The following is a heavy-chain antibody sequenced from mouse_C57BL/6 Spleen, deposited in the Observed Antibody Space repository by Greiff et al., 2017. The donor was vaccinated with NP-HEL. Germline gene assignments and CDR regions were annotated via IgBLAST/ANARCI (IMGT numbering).Heavy chain of an antibody. CDR2: ISSGGSYT. J-gene: IGHJ2*01. V-gene: IGHV5-6*01. Sequence: EVKLVESGGDLVKPGGSLKLSCAASGFTFSSYGMSWVRQTPDKRLEWVATISSGGSYTYYPDSVQGRFTISRDNAKNTLYLQMSSLKSEDTAMYYCARQGDYGSSVYYFDYWGQGTTLTVSS. D-gene: IGHD1-1*01. CDR3: ARQGDYGSSVYYFDY. CDR1: GFTFSSYG.